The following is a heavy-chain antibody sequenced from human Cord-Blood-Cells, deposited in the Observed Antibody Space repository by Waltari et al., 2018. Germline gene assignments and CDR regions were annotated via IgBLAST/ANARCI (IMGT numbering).Heavy chain of an antibody. CDR3: ARDRYSYGYFDY. CDR1: GYTFTSYA. V-gene: IGHV1-3*01. Sequence: QVQLVQSGAEVKKPGDSVKVSCKASGYTFTSYAMHWVRQAPGQRLEWMGWINAGNGNTKYSQKFQGRVTITRDTSASTAYMELSSLRSEDTAVYYCARDRYSYGYFDYWGQGTLVTVSS. D-gene: IGHD5-18*01. J-gene: IGHJ4*02. CDR2: INAGNGNT.